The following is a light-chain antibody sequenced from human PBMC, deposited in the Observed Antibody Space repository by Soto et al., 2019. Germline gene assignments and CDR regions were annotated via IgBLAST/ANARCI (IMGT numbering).Light chain of an antibody. Sequence: EIVLIQSPATLSLSPGERATLSCRASQSVSSYLAWYQQKPGQAPRLLIYDASNRATGIPARFSGSGSGTDFTLTISSLEPEDFAVYYCQQRTNWITFAQGTRLEIK. CDR1: QSVSSY. CDR3: QQRTNWIT. CDR2: DAS. J-gene: IGKJ5*01. V-gene: IGKV3-11*01.